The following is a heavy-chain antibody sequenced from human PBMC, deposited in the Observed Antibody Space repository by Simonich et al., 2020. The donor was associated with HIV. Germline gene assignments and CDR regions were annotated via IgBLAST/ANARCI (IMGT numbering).Heavy chain of an antibody. CDR2: ISSSSSYI. J-gene: IGHJ4*02. CDR1: GFTFSSYR. D-gene: IGHD2-2*01. CDR3: ARDGRKGSSTSCSDY. V-gene: IGHV3-21*01. Sequence: EVQLVESGGGLVKPGGSLRLSCAASGFTFSSYRMNWVRQAPGKGLEWVSSISSSSSYIYSADSVKGRFTISRDNAKNSMYLQMNSLRAEDTAVYYCARDGRKGSSTSCSDYWGQGTLVTVSS.